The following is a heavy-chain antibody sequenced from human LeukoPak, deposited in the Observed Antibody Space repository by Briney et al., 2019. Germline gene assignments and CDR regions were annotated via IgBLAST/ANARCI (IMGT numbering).Heavy chain of an antibody. Sequence: SETLSLTCTVSGGSMTNYYWSWIRQPPGKGLEWIGYIYYSGSTNYNPSLKSRVTISVDTSKNQFSLKLSSVTAADTAVYYCARHHYDSSGYNDAFDIWGQGTMVTVSS. CDR3: ARHHYDSSGYNDAFDI. V-gene: IGHV4-59*08. J-gene: IGHJ3*02. D-gene: IGHD3-22*01. CDR1: GGSMTNYY. CDR2: IYYSGST.